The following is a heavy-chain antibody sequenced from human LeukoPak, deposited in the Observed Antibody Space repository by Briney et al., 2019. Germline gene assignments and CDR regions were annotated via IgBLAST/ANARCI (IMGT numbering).Heavy chain of an antibody. J-gene: IGHJ4*02. Sequence: SETLSLTCAVYGGSFSGYYWSWIRQPPGKGLEWIGEINHSGSTNYNPSLKSRVTISVDTSKNQFSLKLSSVTAADTAVYYCATRITMVRGVKGDYWGQGTLVTVSS. CDR1: GGSFSGYY. D-gene: IGHD3-10*01. CDR2: INHSGST. CDR3: ATRITMVRGVKGDY. V-gene: IGHV4-34*01.